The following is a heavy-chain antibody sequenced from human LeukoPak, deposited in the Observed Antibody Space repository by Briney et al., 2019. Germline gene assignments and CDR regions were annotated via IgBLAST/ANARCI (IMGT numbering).Heavy chain of an antibody. V-gene: IGHV1-3*01. CDR3: VRDRGGATTVY. J-gene: IGHJ4*02. CDR2: INAGNGNT. CDR1: GYTFTTYS. D-gene: IGHD1-26*01. Sequence: ASVNVSCKASGYTFTTYSMHWVRQAAGQRLERMGWINAGNGNTKYSQKFQGRVTITGDTPASTAYMELSSLRSEDTAVYYCVRDRGGATTVYWGQGTLVTVSS.